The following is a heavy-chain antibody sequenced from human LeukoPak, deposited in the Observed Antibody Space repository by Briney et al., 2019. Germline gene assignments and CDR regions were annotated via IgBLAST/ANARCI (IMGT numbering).Heavy chain of an antibody. D-gene: IGHD3-10*01. CDR2: ITPFNGNT. CDR1: GYTFTSYA. V-gene: IGHV1-45*02. Sequence: ASVKVSCKASGYTFTSYAMHWVRQAPGQALEWMGWITPFNGNTNYAQKFQDRVTITRDRSMSTAYMELSSLRSEDTAMYYCASAPQYGSWGMDVWGQGTTVTVSS. J-gene: IGHJ6*02. CDR3: ASAPQYGSWGMDV.